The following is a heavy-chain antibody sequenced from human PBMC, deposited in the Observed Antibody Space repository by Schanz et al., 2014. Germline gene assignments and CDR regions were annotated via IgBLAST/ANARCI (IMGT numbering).Heavy chain of an antibody. V-gene: IGHV1-2*02. CDR1: GYTFTGYY. Sequence: QVQLLQSGAEVKKPGASVKVSCKASGYTFTGYYMHWVRQAPGQGLEWMGRINPNSGGTNYAQKFQGRVTMTRDTSISTAYMELSSLRSGDTAVYYCARELRLEYYFDYWGQGTQVTVSS. CDR2: INPNSGGT. CDR3: ARELRLEYYFDY. J-gene: IGHJ4*02. D-gene: IGHD4-17*01.